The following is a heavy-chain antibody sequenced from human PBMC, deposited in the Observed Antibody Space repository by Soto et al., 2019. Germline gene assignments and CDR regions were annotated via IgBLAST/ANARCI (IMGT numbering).Heavy chain of an antibody. Sequence: GGSLRLSCAASGFTFSSYAMSWVCQAPGKGLEWVSAISGSGGSTYYADSVKGRFTISRDNSKNTLYLQMNSLRAEDTAVYYCAKTLSGAAAIYYLDYWGQGTLVTVSS. CDR2: ISGSGGST. CDR3: AKTLSGAAAIYYLDY. CDR1: GFTFSSYA. D-gene: IGHD6-13*01. V-gene: IGHV3-23*01. J-gene: IGHJ4*02.